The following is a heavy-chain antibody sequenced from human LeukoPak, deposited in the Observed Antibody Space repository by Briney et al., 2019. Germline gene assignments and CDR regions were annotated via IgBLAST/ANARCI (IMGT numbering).Heavy chain of an antibody. CDR3: ATGDTYLDF. J-gene: IGHJ4*02. CDR2: NSDNGNR. Sequence: PSETLSHTCTVSGGSISSYYCSWIRQSPGKGLEWIGYNSDNGNRNYNPSLKNRVTISVDTSKKQFSLKLTSVTAADTAVYYCATGDTYLDFWGQGTPVTVSS. CDR1: GGSISSYY. V-gene: IGHV4-59*01.